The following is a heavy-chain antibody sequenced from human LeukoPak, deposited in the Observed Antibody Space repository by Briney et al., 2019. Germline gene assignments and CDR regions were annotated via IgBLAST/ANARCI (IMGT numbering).Heavy chain of an antibody. V-gene: IGHV3-72*01. CDR2: TRNKANSYTT. CDR3: ARVLSSGRSGAVFDY. J-gene: IGHJ4*02. Sequence: PGGSLRLSCAASGFTFSDHYMDWVRQAPGKGLEWVGRTRNKANSYTTEYAASVKGRFTISRDDSKNSLYLQMNSLKTEDTAVYYCARVLSSGRSGAVFDYWGQGTLVTVSS. CDR1: GFTFSDHY. D-gene: IGHD6-25*01.